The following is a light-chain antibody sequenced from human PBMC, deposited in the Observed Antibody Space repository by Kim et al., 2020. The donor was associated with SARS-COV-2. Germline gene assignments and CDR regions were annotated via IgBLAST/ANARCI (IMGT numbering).Light chain of an antibody. V-gene: IGKV3-15*01. J-gene: IGKJ2*01. Sequence: EIVMTQSPATLSVSPGESATLSCRASQNIWTSVAWYQQRGGQAPGLLIVDASTRTNGGPARFSGSGSGTEFTLTITSLQPEDSAVYYCQRSRNWPPTFGQGTKLEI. CDR1: QNIWTS. CDR3: QRSRNWPPT. CDR2: DAS.